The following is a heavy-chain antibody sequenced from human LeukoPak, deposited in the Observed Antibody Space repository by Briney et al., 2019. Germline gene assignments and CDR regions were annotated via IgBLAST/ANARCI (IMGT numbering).Heavy chain of an antibody. J-gene: IGHJ4*01. D-gene: IGHD2-2*01. Sequence: GGSLRLSCAASGFTFSTYTMNWVRQAPGKGLEWVSSISSSGYYIYYADSVKGRFTISRDNAKNSLYLQMNTLRAEDTAVYYCARGYCTNANCYVRKNDYWGHGTLVTVSS. CDR3: ARGYCTNANCYVRKNDY. V-gene: IGHV3-21*01. CDR1: GFTFSTYT. CDR2: ISSSGYYI.